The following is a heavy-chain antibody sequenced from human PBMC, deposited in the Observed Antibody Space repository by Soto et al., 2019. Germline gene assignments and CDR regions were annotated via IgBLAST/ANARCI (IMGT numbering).Heavy chain of an antibody. CDR3: ARGSYGMDV. J-gene: IGHJ6*02. Sequence: SETLSLTCAVSGYSISNGYEWGWIRQAPGKGLEWIGTIYNSGSTFYNPSLKSRVTISLDTSKNQFSLKLRSVTAADTAVFYCARGSYGMDVWGQGTTVTVSS. CDR2: IYNSGST. D-gene: IGHD3-10*01. V-gene: IGHV4-38-2*01. CDR1: GYSISNGYE.